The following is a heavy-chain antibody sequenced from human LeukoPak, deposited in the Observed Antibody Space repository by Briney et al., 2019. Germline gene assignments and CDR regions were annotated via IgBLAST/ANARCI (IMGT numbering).Heavy chain of an antibody. CDR3: ARDFDYAYYYDSSGYVDY. D-gene: IGHD3-22*01. Sequence: ASVKVSCKASRYTFTGYYMHWVRQAPGQGLEWMGWINPNSGGTNYAQKFQGRVTMTRDTSISTAYMELSRLRSDDTAVYYCARDFDYAYYYDSSGYVDYWGQGTLVTVSS. CDR2: INPNSGGT. J-gene: IGHJ4*02. V-gene: IGHV1-2*02. CDR1: RYTFTGYY.